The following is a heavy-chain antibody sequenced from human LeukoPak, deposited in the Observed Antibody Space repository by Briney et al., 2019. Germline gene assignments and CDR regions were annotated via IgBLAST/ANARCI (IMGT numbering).Heavy chain of an antibody. V-gene: IGHV3-30*14. J-gene: IGHJ4*02. D-gene: IGHD5-18*01. CDR2: ISYDGSNK. CDR3: ARDAVSYSGAAMVLCY. Sequence: PGGSLRLSCAASGFTFSSYAMHWVRQAPGKGLEWVAVISYDGSNKYYADSVKGRFTISRDNSKNTLYLQMGSLRAEDMAVYYCARDAVSYSGAAMVLCYWGQGTLVTVSS. CDR1: GFTFSSYA.